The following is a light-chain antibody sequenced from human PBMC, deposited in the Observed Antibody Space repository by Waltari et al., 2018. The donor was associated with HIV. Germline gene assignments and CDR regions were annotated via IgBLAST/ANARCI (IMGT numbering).Light chain of an antibody. CDR3: CSYAGSNTYL. Sequence: SALTQPASVSGFPGQSITISCPGSSRDVVSYNYVSWYHKHPGKAPKPLIYDASKRPSGVSNRFSGSKSGNTASLTISGLQAEDEADYYCCSYAGSNTYLFGTGTEVTVL. CDR2: DAS. V-gene: IGLV2-23*01. J-gene: IGLJ1*01. CDR1: SRDVVSYNY.